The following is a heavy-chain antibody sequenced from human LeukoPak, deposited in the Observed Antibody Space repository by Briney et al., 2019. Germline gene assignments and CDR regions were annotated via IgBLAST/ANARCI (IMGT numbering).Heavy chain of an antibody. Sequence: SETLSLTCTVSDDSISDYYRGWIRQPPGKGLEWIGYFHNSGTSTYNPSLKSRVTISADTSKNQFSLKLNSLTTANTAVYYCTRGAGWLIDYWGQGILVTVSS. D-gene: IGHD3-16*01. CDR1: DDSISDYY. V-gene: IGHV4-59*01. CDR2: FHNSGTS. CDR3: TRGAGWLIDY. J-gene: IGHJ4*02.